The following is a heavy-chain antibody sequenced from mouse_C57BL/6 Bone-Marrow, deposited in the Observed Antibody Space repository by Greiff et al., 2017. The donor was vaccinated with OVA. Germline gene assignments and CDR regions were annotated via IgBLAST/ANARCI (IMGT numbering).Heavy chain of an antibody. J-gene: IGHJ1*03. CDR1: GYTFTSYW. V-gene: IGHV1-55*01. CDR2: IYPGSGST. CDR3: ARIYYYGSSYCWYFDV. Sequence: VQLQQPGAELVMPGASVKLSCKASGYTFTSYWMHWVKQRPGQGLEWIGDIYPGSGSTNYNEKFKSKATLTVDTSSSTAYMQLSRLTSEDSAVYYCARIYYYGSSYCWYFDVWGTGTTVTVSS. D-gene: IGHD1-1*01.